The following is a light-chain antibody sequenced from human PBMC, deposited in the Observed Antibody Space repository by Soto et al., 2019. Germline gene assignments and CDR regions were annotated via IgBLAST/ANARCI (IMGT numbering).Light chain of an antibody. CDR2: KAS. Sequence: DIQMTQSPSTLSASVGDRVTITCRASQSISGWLAWYQQKPGKAPKLLIYKASSLESGVPSRFSGSGSGTEFTLTISSLQPDDLATYYCQQYNSYSRPFGQGTKLEIK. V-gene: IGKV1-5*03. CDR1: QSISGW. J-gene: IGKJ2*01. CDR3: QQYNSYSRP.